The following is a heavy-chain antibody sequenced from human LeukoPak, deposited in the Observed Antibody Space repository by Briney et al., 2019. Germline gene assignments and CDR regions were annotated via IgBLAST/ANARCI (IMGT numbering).Heavy chain of an antibody. J-gene: IGHJ4*02. Sequence: GRSLRLSCAASGFTFSNFGMHWVRQAPGKGLEWVAVISYDGKNEYYTDSVKGRFTISRDNAKNTLYLQMNSPRAEDTAVYYCAKQMAVDYFDYWGQGTLVTVSS. D-gene: IGHD5-24*01. CDR1: GFTFSNFG. CDR2: ISYDGKNE. V-gene: IGHV3-30*18. CDR3: AKQMAVDYFDY.